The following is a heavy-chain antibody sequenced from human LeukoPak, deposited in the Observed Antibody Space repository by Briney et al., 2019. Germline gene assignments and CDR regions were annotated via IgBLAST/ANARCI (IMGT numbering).Heavy chain of an antibody. V-gene: IGHV4-34*01. CDR1: GGSFSGYY. D-gene: IGHD5-18*01. CDR2: INHSGST. CDR3: ARSRRGYSYGYPYYFDY. J-gene: IGHJ4*02. Sequence: PSGTLSLTCAVYGGSFSGYYWSWIRQPPGKGLEWIGEINHSGSTNYNPSLKSRVTISVDTSKNQFSLKLSSVTAADTAVYYCARSRRGYSYGYPYYFDYWGQGTLVTVSS.